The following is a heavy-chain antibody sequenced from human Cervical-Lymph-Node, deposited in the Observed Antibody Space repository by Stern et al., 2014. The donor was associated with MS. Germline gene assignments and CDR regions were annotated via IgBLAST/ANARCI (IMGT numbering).Heavy chain of an antibody. D-gene: IGHD5-12*01. CDR2: INPNSGGT. V-gene: IGHV1-2*06. J-gene: IGHJ4*02. Sequence: QVQLVQSGAEVKKPGASVKVSCKAYGYTFTAYYIHWVRQAPGQGLEWMGRINPNSGGTNDADKLQGRVTMTRDTSISTAYMELTGLGSDDTAVYYCARVLGSGYDSPYDYWGQGTQVTVSS. CDR3: ARVLGSGYDSPYDY. CDR1: GYTFTAYY.